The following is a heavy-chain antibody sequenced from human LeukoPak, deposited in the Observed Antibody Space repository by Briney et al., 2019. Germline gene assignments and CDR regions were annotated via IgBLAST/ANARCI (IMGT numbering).Heavy chain of an antibody. V-gene: IGHV3-9*01. J-gene: IGHJ4*02. CDR2: INWNSDSI. CDR1: GFTFDDYA. CDR3: ARALFSGSSERYFDY. D-gene: IGHD1-26*01. Sequence: PGRSLRLSCAVSGFTFDDYAMHWVRQVPGKGLEWVSGINWNSDSIGYADSVKGRFTTSRDNAKNSLYLQMNSLRAEDTAVYYCARALFSGSSERYFDYWGQGTLVTVSS.